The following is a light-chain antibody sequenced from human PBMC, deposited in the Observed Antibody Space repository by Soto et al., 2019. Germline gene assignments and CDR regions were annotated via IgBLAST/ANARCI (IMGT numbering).Light chain of an antibody. CDR2: GNS. V-gene: IGLV1-40*01. CDR1: RSNIGAGYA. J-gene: IGLJ1*01. Sequence: QSVLTQPPSVSGAPGQRVTISCTGSRSNIGAGYAVHWYQQLPGTAPKLLIYGNSNRPSGVPDRFSGAKSGTSASLAITGLQSEYEADYYCQSHDSSLSGSYVFGTGTKLTVL. CDR3: QSHDSSLSGSYV.